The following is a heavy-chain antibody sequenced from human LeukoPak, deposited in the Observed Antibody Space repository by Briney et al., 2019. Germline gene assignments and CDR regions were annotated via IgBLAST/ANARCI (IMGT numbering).Heavy chain of an antibody. V-gene: IGHV1-69*05. D-gene: IGHD5-12*01. CDR1: GGTFSSYA. CDR3: ARRGYSGYDKNGGAFDI. J-gene: IGHJ3*02. Sequence: SVKVSRKASGGTFSSYAISWVRQAPGQGLEWMGRIIPIFGTANYAQKFQGRVTITTDESTSTAYMELSSLRSEDTAVYYCARRGYSGYDKNGGAFDIWGQGTMVTVSS. CDR2: IIPIFGTA.